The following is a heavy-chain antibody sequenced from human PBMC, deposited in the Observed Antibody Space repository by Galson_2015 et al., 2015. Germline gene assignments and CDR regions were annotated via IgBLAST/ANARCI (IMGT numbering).Heavy chain of an antibody. CDR1: GFTLNNYW. V-gene: IGHV3-74*01. CDR2: INSDGGNI. J-gene: IGHJ4*02. D-gene: IGHD4-17*01. Sequence: SLRLSCAASGFTLNNYWMHWVHQAPGRGLVWVSQINSDGGNIHYADSVKGRFTISRDNAKNTLFLQMNSLRAEDTAVYYCTRDTSTVTTRAFDHWGQGILVTVSS. CDR3: TRDTSTVTTRAFDH.